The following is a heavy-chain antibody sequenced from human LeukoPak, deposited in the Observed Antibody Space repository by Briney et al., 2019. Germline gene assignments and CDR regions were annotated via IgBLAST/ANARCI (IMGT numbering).Heavy chain of an antibody. CDR3: ARDRDDCSGGSCYSGNFDY. Sequence: ASVKVSCKASGYTFTAYYMHWVRQAPGQGLEWMGWINPNSGGTNYAQKFQGRVTMTRDTSISTAYMELSSLRSEDTAVYYCARDRDDCSGGSCYSGNFDYWGQGTLVTVSS. V-gene: IGHV1-2*02. D-gene: IGHD2-15*01. CDR2: INPNSGGT. J-gene: IGHJ4*02. CDR1: GYTFTAYY.